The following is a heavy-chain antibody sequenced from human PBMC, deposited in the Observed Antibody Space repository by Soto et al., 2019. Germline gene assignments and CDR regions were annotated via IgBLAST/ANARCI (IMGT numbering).Heavy chain of an antibody. Sequence: QVQLGQSGAEVKKPGSSVKVSCKASAGTFSSYAISWVRQAPGQGLEWMGGIIPIFGTANYAQKFQGRVTITANKSTSTAYMELSSVRSEDTAVYYCARDQIWLQSSYCYNGMDVWGQGTTVPVSS. J-gene: IGHJ6*02. CDR2: IIPIFGTA. CDR3: ARDQIWLQSSYCYNGMDV. CDR1: AGTFSSYA. V-gene: IGHV1-69*06. D-gene: IGHD5-18*01.